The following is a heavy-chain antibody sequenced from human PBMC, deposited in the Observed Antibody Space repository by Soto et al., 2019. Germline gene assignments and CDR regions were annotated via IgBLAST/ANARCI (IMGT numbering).Heavy chain of an antibody. D-gene: IGHD5-12*01. V-gene: IGHV4-34*02. J-gene: IGHJ4*02. Sequence: QELLQQWGAGLLKPSETLSLTCAVNGGSFSDYNWSWIRQPPGKRLEWIGEINNSGGTNYNPSLKSRVPISVDTSKNEFSLRFTSVTAADTAIYYCARGVATIRDWGQGTLVTVSS. CDR1: GGSFSDYN. CDR2: INNSGGT. CDR3: ARGVATIRD.